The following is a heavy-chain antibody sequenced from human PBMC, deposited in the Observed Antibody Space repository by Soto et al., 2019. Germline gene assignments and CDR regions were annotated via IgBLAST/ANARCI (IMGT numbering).Heavy chain of an antibody. D-gene: IGHD3-10*01. V-gene: IGHV4-31*03. Sequence: SETLSLTCTVSGNSISTGAYYWSWLRQHPVKGLEWIGHIFYSGNTHYSPSLESRVTISVDTSKNQFSLKLISVTVADTALYYCAREGRSAAPQAGFAFWGQGTLVTVSX. J-gene: IGHJ4*02. CDR1: GNSISTGAYY. CDR3: AREGRSAAPQAGFAF. CDR2: IFYSGNT.